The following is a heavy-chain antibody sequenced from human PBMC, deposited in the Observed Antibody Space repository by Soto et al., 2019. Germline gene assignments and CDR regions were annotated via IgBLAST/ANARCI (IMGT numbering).Heavy chain of an antibody. J-gene: IGHJ4*02. V-gene: IGHV3-23*01. D-gene: IGHD2-2*01. CDR1: GFTFSSYA. CDR3: AKVMSKGYCSSTSCYGKTFDY. Sequence: PGGSLSLSCAASGFTFSSYAMSWVRQAPGKGLEWVSAISGSGGSTYYADSVKGRFTISRDNSKNTLYLQMNSLRAEDTAVYYCAKVMSKGYCSSTSCYGKTFDYWGQGTLVTVSS. CDR2: ISGSGGST.